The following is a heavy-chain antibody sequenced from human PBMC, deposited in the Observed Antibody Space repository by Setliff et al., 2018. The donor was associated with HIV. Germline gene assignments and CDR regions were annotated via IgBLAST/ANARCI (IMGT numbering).Heavy chain of an antibody. Sequence: GASVKVSCKASGYTFTKYDINWVRQAPGQGLEWMGWINTVTGNPTYAQGFTGRFVFSLDTSVSTAYLQISSLKAEDSAVYYCARRMEMTPIGYWGQGTLVTVSS. V-gene: IGHV7-4-1*02. CDR2: INTVTGNP. D-gene: IGHD2-15*01. CDR1: GYTFTKYD. CDR3: ARRMEMTPIGY. J-gene: IGHJ4*02.